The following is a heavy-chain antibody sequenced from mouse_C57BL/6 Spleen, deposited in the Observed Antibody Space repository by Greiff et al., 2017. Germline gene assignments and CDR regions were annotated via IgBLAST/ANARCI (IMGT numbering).Heavy chain of an antibody. V-gene: IGHV1-59*01. D-gene: IGHD2-14*01. CDR1: GYTFTSYW. J-gene: IGHJ2*01. CDR2: IDPSDSYT. Sequence: QVHVKQPGAELVRPGTSVTLSCKASGYTFTSYWMHWVKQRPGQGLEWIGVIDPSDSYTNYNQKFKGKATLTVDTSSSTAYMQLSSLTSEDSAVYYCARFQYDGFDYWGQGTTLTVSS. CDR3: ARFQYDGFDY.